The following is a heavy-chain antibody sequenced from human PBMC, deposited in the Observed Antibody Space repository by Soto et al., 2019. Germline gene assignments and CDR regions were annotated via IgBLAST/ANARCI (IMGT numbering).Heavy chain of an antibody. D-gene: IGHD2-15*01. CDR2: IIPIFGTA. V-gene: IGHV1-69*01. CDR1: GGPFSSYA. CDR3: ARHPGGRGYYYGMDV. J-gene: IGHJ6*02. Sequence: SVKGSFKASGGPFSSYAISWVRQAPGQGLEWMGGIIPIFGTANYAQKFQGRVTITADESTSTAYMELSSLRSEDTAVYYCARHPGGRGYYYGMDVWGQGTTVTVSS.